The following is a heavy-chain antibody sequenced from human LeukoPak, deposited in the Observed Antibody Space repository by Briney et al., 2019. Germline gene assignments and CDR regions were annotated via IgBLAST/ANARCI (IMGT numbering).Heavy chain of an antibody. Sequence: GGSLRLSCAASGFTFSSYEMNWVRQAPGKGLEWVSYISSSGSTIYYADSVKGRFTISRDNAKNTLYLQMNSLRAEDTAVYYCARRTSWFSFYYYYGMDVWGQGTTVTVSS. CDR1: GFTFSSYE. J-gene: IGHJ6*02. CDR3: ARRTSWFSFYYYYGMDV. D-gene: IGHD2-2*01. V-gene: IGHV3-48*03. CDR2: ISSSGSTI.